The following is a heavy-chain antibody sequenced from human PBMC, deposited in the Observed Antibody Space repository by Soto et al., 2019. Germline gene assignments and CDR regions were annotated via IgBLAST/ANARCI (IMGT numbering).Heavy chain of an antibody. CDR2: IDTSGTT. CDR3: ARGPRGFVYYHGMDV. Sequence: QVQVQESGPGLVKPSETLSLTCTVSGGSISSYYCNWIRQAAGKGLEWIGRIDTSGTTNYNPSLRSRVTMSVDASKNQFSLNLSSVTAADTAVYFCARGPRGFVYYHGMDVWGQGTTVTVSS. V-gene: IGHV4-4*07. CDR1: GGSISSYY. J-gene: IGHJ6*02.